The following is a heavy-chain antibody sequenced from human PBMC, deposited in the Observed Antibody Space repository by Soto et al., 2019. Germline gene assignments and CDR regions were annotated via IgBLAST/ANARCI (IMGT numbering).Heavy chain of an antibody. CDR1: GGTFSSYA. CDR2: IIPIFGTA. Sequence: AASVKVSCKASGGTFSSYAISWVRQAPGQGLEWMGGIIPIFGTANYAQKFQGRVTITADESTSTAYMELSSLRSEDTAVYYCASDKRDCSSTSCYTLYNWFDPWGQGTLVTVSS. J-gene: IGHJ5*02. V-gene: IGHV1-69*13. CDR3: ASDKRDCSSTSCYTLYNWFDP. D-gene: IGHD2-2*02.